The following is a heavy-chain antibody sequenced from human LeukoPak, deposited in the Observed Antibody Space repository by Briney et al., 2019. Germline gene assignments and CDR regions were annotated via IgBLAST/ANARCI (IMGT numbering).Heavy chain of an antibody. D-gene: IGHD6-19*01. Sequence: SETLSLTCTVSGGSISSSSYYWGWIRQPPGKGLEWIGSIYYSGSTYYNPSLKSRVTISVDTSKNQFSLKLSSVTAEDTAVYYCARVVRVAGAFDIWGQGTMVTVSS. CDR1: GGSISSSSYY. J-gene: IGHJ3*02. CDR2: IYYSGST. V-gene: IGHV4-39*07. CDR3: ARVVRVAGAFDI.